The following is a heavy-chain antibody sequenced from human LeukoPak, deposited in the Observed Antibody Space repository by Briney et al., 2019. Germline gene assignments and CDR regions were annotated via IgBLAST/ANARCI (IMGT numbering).Heavy chain of an antibody. Sequence: GGSLRLSCAASGFTFSSYTMSWVRQAPGKGLEYVSSISSSSSHIYYADSVKGRFTISRDNTKSSLYLQMNSLRAEDMAVYYCARGYCGGDCYGDWGQGTLVTVSS. V-gene: IGHV3-21*01. J-gene: IGHJ1*01. CDR1: GFTFSSYT. CDR3: ARGYCGGDCYGD. CDR2: ISSSSSHI. D-gene: IGHD2-21*02.